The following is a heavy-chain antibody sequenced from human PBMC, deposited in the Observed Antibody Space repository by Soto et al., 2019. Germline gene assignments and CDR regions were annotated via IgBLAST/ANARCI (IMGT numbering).Heavy chain of an antibody. V-gene: IGHV3-30*18. D-gene: IGHD6-19*01. Sequence: QVQLVESGGGVVQPERSLRLSCATSGFTFSDFGMHWVRQAPGRGLEWVAAISADGSDKYYVGSVQGRFTISRDNTKNALYLQMSSLRTEDTAVYYCVKGTAVARQHFANWGQGTRVTVSS. CDR1: GFTFSDFG. CDR3: VKGTAVARQHFAN. J-gene: IGHJ4*02. CDR2: ISADGSDK.